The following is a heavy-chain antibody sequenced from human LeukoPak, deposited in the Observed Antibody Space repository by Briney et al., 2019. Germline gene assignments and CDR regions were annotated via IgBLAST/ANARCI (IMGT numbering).Heavy chain of an antibody. CDR3: AKDRGY. CDR1: GFTFSTYA. V-gene: IGHV3-23*01. Sequence: GGSLRLSCAASGFTFSTYAMIWVRQAPGKGLEWVSANSGNGGTTYYADSVKGRFTISRDNSKNTLCLQMNSLRADDTAVYYCAKDRGYWGQGTLVTVSS. CDR2: NSGNGGTT. J-gene: IGHJ4*02.